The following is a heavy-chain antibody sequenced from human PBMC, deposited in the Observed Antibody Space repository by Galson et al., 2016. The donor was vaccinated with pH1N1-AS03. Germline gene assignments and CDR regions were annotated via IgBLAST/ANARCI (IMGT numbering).Heavy chain of an antibody. D-gene: IGHD3-22*01. CDR3: ARDRTYDAGGYYYYYYGMDV. Sequence: SLRLSCAASEIIVTTNYMRWVRQAPEKGLEWVSVIDNGGNTYYADSVKGRFIISRDNSKNTLYLQMNNLRVEDTAVYYCARDRTYDAGGYYYYYYGMDVWGQGTTVTVSS. J-gene: IGHJ6*02. CDR2: IDNGGNT. V-gene: IGHV3-66*01. CDR1: EIIVTTNY.